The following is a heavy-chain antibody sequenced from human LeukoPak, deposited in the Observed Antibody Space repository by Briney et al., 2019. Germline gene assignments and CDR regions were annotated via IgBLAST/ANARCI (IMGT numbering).Heavy chain of an antibody. CDR2: ISSSGSTI. V-gene: IGHV3-48*03. D-gene: IGHD2-21*02. J-gene: IGHJ4*02. CDR3: ARVAYCAGDCHHMDS. CDR1: GFTFSSYE. Sequence: GGSLRLSCAASGFTFSSYEMNWVRQAPGKGLEWVSYISSSGSTIYYADSVKGRFTISRDNAKNSLYLQMNSLRAEDTAVYYCARVAYCAGDCHHMDSWGQGTLVTVSS.